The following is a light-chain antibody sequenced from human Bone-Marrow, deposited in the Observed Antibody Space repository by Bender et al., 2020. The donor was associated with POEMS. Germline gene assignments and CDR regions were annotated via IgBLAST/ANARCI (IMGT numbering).Light chain of an antibody. CDR3: SYWDDSLNGWV. CDR1: SSNIGNHG. V-gene: IGLV1-36*01. Sequence: SVVTQPPSLSEAPRQRVTISCSGSSSNIGNHGVNWYQQLPGEAPKLLIYYDDLLTPWVSDRFSAAKSGTSASLGIGEHKCEEEALYDCSYWDDSLNGWVFGGGSKLIVL. CDR2: YDD. J-gene: IGLJ2*01.